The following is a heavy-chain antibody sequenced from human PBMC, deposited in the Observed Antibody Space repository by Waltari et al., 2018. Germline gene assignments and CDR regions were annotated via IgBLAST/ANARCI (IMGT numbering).Heavy chain of an antibody. D-gene: IGHD3-10*01. CDR3: AGIRRGFWFFDL. CDR1: GLTFTTYS. J-gene: IGHJ2*01. V-gene: IGHV3-21*05. CDR2: VSGDSGYI. Sequence: VQLVASGGGLFQPGGSLRLSCAASGLTFTTYSMNWFRQAPGKGLEWISYVSGDSGYIYYADSVRGRFTISRDNAQNSMYLQMNNLRADDTAVYYCAGIRRGFWFFDLWGRGTLVTVSS.